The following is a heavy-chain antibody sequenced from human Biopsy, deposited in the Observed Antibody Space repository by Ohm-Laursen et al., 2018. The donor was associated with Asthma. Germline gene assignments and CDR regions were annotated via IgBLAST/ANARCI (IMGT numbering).Heavy chain of an antibody. J-gene: IGHJ4*02. CDR1: GFAVSRDY. D-gene: IGHD3-22*01. Sequence: GSLRLSCAALGFAVSRDYMFRVRQAPGKGLEWVSVIYSGGTSHTADSVRGRFTISRDYSKNTLYLQMHSLRAEDTAVYYCARGDSSNWSHYYFDYWGQGTLVTVSS. CDR2: IYSGGTS. CDR3: ARGDSSNWSHYYFDY. V-gene: IGHV3-53*01.